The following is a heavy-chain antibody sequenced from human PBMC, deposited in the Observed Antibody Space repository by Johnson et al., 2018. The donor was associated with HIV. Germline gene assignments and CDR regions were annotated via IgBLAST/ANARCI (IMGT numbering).Heavy chain of an antibody. Sequence: QEQLVESGGGVVQSGGSLRLSCAASDFTFSSYAMHWVRQAPGKGLEWVAVISYDGSNKYYADSVKGRFTISRDNSKNTLYLQMNSLRAEDTAVYYCAKGGRGLAFDIWGQGTMVTVSS. D-gene: IGHD2-15*01. J-gene: IGHJ3*02. CDR3: AKGGRGLAFDI. CDR1: DFTFSSYA. CDR2: ISYDGSNK. V-gene: IGHV3-30-3*02.